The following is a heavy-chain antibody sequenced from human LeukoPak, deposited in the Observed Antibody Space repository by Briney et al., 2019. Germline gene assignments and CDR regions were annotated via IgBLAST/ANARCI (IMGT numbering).Heavy chain of an antibody. D-gene: IGHD3-9*01. CDR3: ARDSYYDILTGYYFFDAFDI. V-gene: IGHV3-7*01. J-gene: IGHJ3*02. CDR1: GFTFSAYW. Sequence: GGSLRLSCAASGFTFSAYWITWVRQAPGKGLEWVANINEGSNLKMYVDSVKGRFTISRDYTTNSLYLQMNSLRAEDTAVYYCARDSYYDILTGYYFFDAFDIWGQGTMVTVSS. CDR2: INEGSNLK.